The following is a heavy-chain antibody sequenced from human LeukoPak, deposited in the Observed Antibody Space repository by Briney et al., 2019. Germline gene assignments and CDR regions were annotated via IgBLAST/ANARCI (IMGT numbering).Heavy chain of an antibody. V-gene: IGHV5-51*01. CDR3: ARHSLYCSGGSCYSERRAFDI. Sequence: PGESLKISCKGSGYTFTSYWIGWVRQMPGKGLEWMGIIYPGDSDTRYSPSFQGQVTISADKSISTAYLQWSSLKASDTAMYYCARHSLYCSGGSCYSERRAFDIWGQGTMVTVSS. D-gene: IGHD2-15*01. CDR1: GYTFTSYW. CDR2: IYPGDSDT. J-gene: IGHJ3*02.